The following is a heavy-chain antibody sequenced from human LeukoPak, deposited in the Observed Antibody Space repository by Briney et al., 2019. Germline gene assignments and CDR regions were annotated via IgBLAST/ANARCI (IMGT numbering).Heavy chain of an antibody. J-gene: IGHJ6*02. V-gene: IGHV3-11*01. CDR2: ISSSGSTI. D-gene: IGHD2-2*01. CDR1: GFTFSDYY. CDR3: ARDPIVVVPAATIYYYYYGMDV. Sequence: GGSLRLSCAASGFTFSDYYMSWIRQAPGKGLEWVSYISSSGSTIYYADSVEGRFTISRDNAKNSLYLQMNSLRAEDTAVYYCARDPIVVVPAATIYYYYYGMDVWGHGTTVTVSS.